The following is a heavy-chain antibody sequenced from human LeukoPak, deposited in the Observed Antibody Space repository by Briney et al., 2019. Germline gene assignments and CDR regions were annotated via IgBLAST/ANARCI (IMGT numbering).Heavy chain of an antibody. J-gene: IGHJ4*02. D-gene: IGHD3-22*01. CDR1: GYTFTGYY. V-gene: IGHV1-2*02. Sequence: ASVKVSCKASGYTFTGYYMHWVRQAPGQGLEWMGWINPNSGGTNYAQKFQGRVTMARDTSISTAYMELNRLKSDDTAVYYCARTGAYYSGMYFFDYWGQGPLVTVSS. CDR3: ARTGAYYSGMYFFDY. CDR2: INPNSGGT.